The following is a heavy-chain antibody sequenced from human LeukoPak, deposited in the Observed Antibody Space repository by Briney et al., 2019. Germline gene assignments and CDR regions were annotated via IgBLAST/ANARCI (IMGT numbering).Heavy chain of an antibody. V-gene: IGHV3-23*01. D-gene: IGHD2-2*01. CDR2: ISGSGGST. Sequence: GGSLRLSCAASGFTFSTYAMSWVRQAPGKGLEWVSAISGSGGSTYYADSVKGRFTISRDNSKNTLYLQVSSLRAEDTAVYYCAKMSYLGHCSSTSCSAYYFAYWGQGTLVTVSS. J-gene: IGHJ4*02. CDR1: GFTFSTYA. CDR3: AKMSYLGHCSSTSCSAYYFAY.